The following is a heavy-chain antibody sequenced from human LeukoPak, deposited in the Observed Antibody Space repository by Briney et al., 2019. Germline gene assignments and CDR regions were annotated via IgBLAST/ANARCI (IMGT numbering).Heavy chain of an antibody. V-gene: IGHV4-59*08. CDR3: AISSGRFFNFDY. CDR1: GGSISSYY. D-gene: IGHD1-26*01. Sequence: PSETLSLTCTVSGGSISSYYWSWIRQPPGKGLEWIGYIYYSGSTNYNPSLKSRVTISVDTSKNQFSLKLRSVTAADTGVYYCAISSGRFFNFDYWGQGTLVTVSS. J-gene: IGHJ4*02. CDR2: IYYSGST.